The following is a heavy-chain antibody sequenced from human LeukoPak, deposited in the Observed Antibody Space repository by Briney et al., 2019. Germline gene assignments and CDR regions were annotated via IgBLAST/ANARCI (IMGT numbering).Heavy chain of an antibody. V-gene: IGHV4-34*01. CDR3: ARHWAGRGSGWYFNY. J-gene: IGHJ4*02. Sequence: PSETLSLTCAVYGGSFSGYYWSWIRQPPGKGLEWIGEINHSGSTNYNPSLKSRVTISVDTSKNQFSLKLSSVTAADTAVYYCARHWAGRGSGWYFNYWGQGTLVTVSS. CDR2: INHSGST. D-gene: IGHD6-19*01. CDR1: GGSFSGYY.